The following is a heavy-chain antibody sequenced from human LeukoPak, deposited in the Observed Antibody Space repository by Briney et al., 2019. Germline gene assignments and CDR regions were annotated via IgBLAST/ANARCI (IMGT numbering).Heavy chain of an antibody. CDR2: ISSSSSYI. CDR1: GFTFSSYS. D-gene: IGHD6-13*01. V-gene: IGHV3-21*01. CDR3: ARWGSAAVVDY. Sequence: GGTLRLSCAASGFTFSSYSMNWVRQAPGKGLEWVSSISSSSSYIYYADSVKGRFTISRDNAKNSLYLQMNSLRAEDTAVYYCARWGSAAVVDYWGQGTLVTVSS. J-gene: IGHJ4*02.